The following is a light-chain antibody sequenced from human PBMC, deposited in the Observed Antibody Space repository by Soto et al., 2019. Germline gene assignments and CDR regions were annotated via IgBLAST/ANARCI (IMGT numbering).Light chain of an antibody. CDR1: SSDVGGYNY. CDR2: EVS. V-gene: IGLV2-14*01. Sequence: QSVMTQPASVSGSPGQSITISCTGTSSDVGGYNYVSWYQQHPGKAPKLKIYEVSNRPSGVSNRFSGSKSGNTASLTISGLQAEDDADYYCSSYPSSITHHFFGTVTKLT. CDR3: SSYPSSITHHF. J-gene: IGLJ1*01.